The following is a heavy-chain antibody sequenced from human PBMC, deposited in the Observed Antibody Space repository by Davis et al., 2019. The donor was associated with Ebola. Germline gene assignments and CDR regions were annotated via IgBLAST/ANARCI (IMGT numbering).Heavy chain of an antibody. CDR2: ISAYNGNT. V-gene: IGHV1-18*04. CDR1: GYIFTGYG. J-gene: IGHJ4*02. Sequence: ASVKVSCKASGYIFTGYGISWVRQAPGHGLEWMGWISAYNGNTDYAQKFQGRVTMTTDPSTSTAHMELRSLRFDDTAVYYCARDGGVSGASTDYLGQGTLVTVSS. CDR3: ARDGGVSGASTDY. D-gene: IGHD2-15*01.